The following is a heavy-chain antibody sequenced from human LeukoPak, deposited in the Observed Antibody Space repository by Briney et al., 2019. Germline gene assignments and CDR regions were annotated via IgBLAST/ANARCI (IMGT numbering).Heavy chain of an antibody. CDR2: FFTGGST. D-gene: IGHD6-19*01. CDR1: GGSIGSSY. CDR3: ARGSGVAVGMDV. V-gene: IGHV4-4*07. J-gene: IGHJ6*02. Sequence: SETLSLTCTVSGGSIGSSYWSWNRQPAGKGLEWIGRFFTGGSTYYNPSLESRVTMSVATSKNQFSLKLSSVTAADTAVYFCARGSGVAVGMDVWGQGTTVIVSS.